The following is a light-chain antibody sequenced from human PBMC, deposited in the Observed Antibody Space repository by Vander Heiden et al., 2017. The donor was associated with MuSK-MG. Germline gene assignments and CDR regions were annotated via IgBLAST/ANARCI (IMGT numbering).Light chain of an antibody. V-gene: IGKV1-8*01. CDR1: QGISSY. Sequence: AIRMTQSPSSFSASTGDRVTITCRASQGISSYLAWYQQNPGKAPKLLIYAASTLQSGVPSRFSGSGSGTDFTLTISCLQSEDFATYYCQQYYSYPLTFGGGTKVEIK. CDR2: AAS. CDR3: QQYYSYPLT. J-gene: IGKJ4*01.